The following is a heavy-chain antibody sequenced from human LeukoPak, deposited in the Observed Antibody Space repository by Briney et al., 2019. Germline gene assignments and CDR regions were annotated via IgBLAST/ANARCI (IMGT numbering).Heavy chain of an antibody. Sequence: GGSLRLSCAASGFTVSSNYMSWVRQAPGKGLEWVSVIYSGGSTYYADSVKGRFTISRDNSKNTLYLQMNSLRAEDTAVYYCARAYGSGSYPTGAFDIWGQGTMVTVSS. V-gene: IGHV3-53*01. D-gene: IGHD3-10*01. CDR1: GFTVSSNY. CDR2: IYSGGST. J-gene: IGHJ3*02. CDR3: ARAYGSGSYPTGAFDI.